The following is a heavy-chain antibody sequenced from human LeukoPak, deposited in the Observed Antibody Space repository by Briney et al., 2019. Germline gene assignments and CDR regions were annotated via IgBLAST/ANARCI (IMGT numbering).Heavy chain of an antibody. J-gene: IGHJ6*02. CDR3: AKDLGTRSVYYYGMDV. D-gene: IGHD1-14*01. CDR2: INPTGGST. V-gene: IGHV1-46*01. CDR1: GYTFPSYF. Sequence: ASVKVSCKASGYTFPSYFMHWVRQAPGQGLEWMGIINPTGGSTTYAQKFQGRVTMTRDTSTSTVYMELSSLRSDDTAVYYCAKDLGTRSVYYYGMDVWGQGTTVTVSS.